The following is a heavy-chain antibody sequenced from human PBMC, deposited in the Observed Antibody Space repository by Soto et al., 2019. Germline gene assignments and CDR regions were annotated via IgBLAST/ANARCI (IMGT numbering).Heavy chain of an antibody. CDR2: IIPILGIA. V-gene: IGHV1-69*02. D-gene: IGHD2-15*01. CDR1: GGTFSSYT. Sequence: GASVKVSCKASGGTFSSYTISWVRQAPGQGLEWMGRIIPILGIANYARKFQGRVTITADKSTSTAYTELSSLRSEDTAVYYCARVYCSGGSCNFGMDVWGKGTTVTVSS. CDR3: ARVYCSGGSCNFGMDV. J-gene: IGHJ6*03.